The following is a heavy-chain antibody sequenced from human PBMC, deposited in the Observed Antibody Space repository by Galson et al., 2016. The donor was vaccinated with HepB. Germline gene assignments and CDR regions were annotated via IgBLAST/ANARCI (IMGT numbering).Heavy chain of an antibody. J-gene: IGHJ4*02. CDR1: GFPFSGHA. V-gene: IGHV3-23*01. CDR3: AKSGVWGTHRSPDY. CDR2: ISGAGGST. D-gene: IGHD3-16*02. Sequence: SLRLSCAASGFPFSGHAMSWVRQAPGKGLEWVSRISGAGGSTYYADSVKGRFTISRDNSNNTLYLQMNSLRAEDTALYYCAKSGVWGTHRSPDYWGQGTLVTVSS.